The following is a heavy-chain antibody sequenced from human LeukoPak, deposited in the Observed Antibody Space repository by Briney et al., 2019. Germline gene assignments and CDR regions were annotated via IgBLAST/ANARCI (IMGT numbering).Heavy chain of an antibody. J-gene: IGHJ4*02. CDR3: ARYYDILTGYYTSIGY. CDR1: GFTFSDYY. D-gene: IGHD3-9*01. CDR2: ISSSSSYT. V-gene: IGHV3-11*06. Sequence: PGGSLRLSCAASGFTFSDYYMSWIRQAPGKGLEWVSYISSSSSYTNYADSVKGRFTISRDNAKNSVYLQMNSLRAEDTAVYYCARYYDILTGYYTSIGYWGQGTLVTVSS.